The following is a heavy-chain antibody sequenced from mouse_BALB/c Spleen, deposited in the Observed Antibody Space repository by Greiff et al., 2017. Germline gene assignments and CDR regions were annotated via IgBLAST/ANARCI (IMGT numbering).Heavy chain of an antibody. CDR1: GFAFSSYD. V-gene: IGHV5-12-1*01. CDR3: ARGNSGFDY. D-gene: IGHD3-1*01. J-gene: IGHJ2*01. Sequence: EVQLVESGGGLVKPGGSLKLSCAASGFAFSSYDMSWVRQTPEKRLEWVAYISSGGGSTYYPDTVKGRFTISRDNAKNTLYLQMSSLKSEDTAMYYCARGNSGFDYWGQGTTLTVSS. CDR2: ISSGGGST.